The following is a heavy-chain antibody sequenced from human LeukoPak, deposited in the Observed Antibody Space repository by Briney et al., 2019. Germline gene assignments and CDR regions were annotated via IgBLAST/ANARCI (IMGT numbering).Heavy chain of an antibody. V-gene: IGHV1-18*01. CDR2: ISAYNGNT. J-gene: IGHJ5*02. D-gene: IGHD6-13*01. CDR3: ARHSSSWYRVGFDP. CDR1: GYTFTSYG. Sequence: GASVKVSCKASGYTFTSYGISWARQAPGQGLEWMGWISAYNGNTNYAQKLQGRVTMTTDTSTSTAYMELRSLRSDDTAVYYCARHSSSWYRVGFDPWGQGTLVTVSS.